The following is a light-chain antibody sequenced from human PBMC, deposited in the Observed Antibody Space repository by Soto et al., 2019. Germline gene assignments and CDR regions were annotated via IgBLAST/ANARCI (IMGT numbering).Light chain of an antibody. J-gene: IGLJ3*02. CDR3: QSYDSSLRGV. CDR1: SSNIGAGYD. CDR2: GNS. V-gene: IGLV1-40*01. Sequence: QSVLTQPPSVSGAPGQRVTISCTGSSSNIGAGYDVHWYQQLPGTAPKLLIYGNSNRPSGVPDPFSGSKSGTSASLAITGLQDEDEADYYCQSYDSSLRGVFGGGTKLTVL.